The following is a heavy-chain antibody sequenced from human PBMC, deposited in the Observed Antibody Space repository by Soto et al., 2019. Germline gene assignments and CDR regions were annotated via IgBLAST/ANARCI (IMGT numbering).Heavy chain of an antibody. J-gene: IGHJ4*02. CDR1: GYSFTSYW. V-gene: IGHV5-51*01. Sequence: GESLKISCKGSGYSFTSYWIGWVRQMPGKGLEWMGIIYPGDSDTRYSPSFQGQVTISADKSISTAYLQWSSLKASDTAMYYCARRGLGELSLFGNFCYRSKGTLVAASS. D-gene: IGHD3-16*02. CDR3: ARRGLGELSLFGNFCY. CDR2: IYPGDSDT.